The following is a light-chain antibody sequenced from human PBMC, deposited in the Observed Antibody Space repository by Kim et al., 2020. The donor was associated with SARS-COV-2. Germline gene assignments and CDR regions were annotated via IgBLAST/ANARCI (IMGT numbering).Light chain of an antibody. CDR3: QQYYSPPYS. V-gene: IGKV4-1*01. CDR1: QSLLYKSNNKNF. Sequence: RATINCKSSQSLLYKSNNKNFLAWYQQKPGQPPKLLIYWASTRESGVPDRFSGSGSGTDFSLTISSLQAEDVAVYFCQQYYSPPYSFGQGTKLEI. CDR2: WAS. J-gene: IGKJ2*03.